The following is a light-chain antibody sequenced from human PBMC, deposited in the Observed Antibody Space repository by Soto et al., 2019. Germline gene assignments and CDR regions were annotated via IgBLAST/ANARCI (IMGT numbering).Light chain of an antibody. CDR2: KAS. CDR1: HTIISW. J-gene: IGKJ1*01. Sequence: VQMTQYPSTLSVSVGDRVTITCLASHTIISWLAWYQQKPGKAPKLLIYKASTLKSGVPSRFSGSGSGTEFTLTISSLQPDDFATYYCQHYNSYSEAFGQGTKV. V-gene: IGKV1-5*03. CDR3: QHYNSYSEA.